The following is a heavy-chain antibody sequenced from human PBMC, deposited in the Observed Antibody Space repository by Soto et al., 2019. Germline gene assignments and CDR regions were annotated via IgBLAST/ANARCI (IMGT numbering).Heavy chain of an antibody. Sequence: EVRVVESGGGLVKPGGSLTLSCAASGFTFSSYSMNWVRQAPGKGLEWVSSISRTSNYIYYTDSVKGRFTISRDNAKNSIYLQMNSLRAEDTATYYCASGVFGLVSPVIGGYWGQGTLVTVSS. V-gene: IGHV3-21*01. CDR1: GFTFSSYS. J-gene: IGHJ4*02. CDR3: ASGVFGLVSPVIGGY. CDR2: ISRTSNYI. D-gene: IGHD3-3*01.